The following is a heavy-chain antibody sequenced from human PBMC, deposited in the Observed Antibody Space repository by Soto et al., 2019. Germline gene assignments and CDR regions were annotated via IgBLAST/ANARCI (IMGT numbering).Heavy chain of an antibody. J-gene: IGHJ4*02. CDR1: GGTYSSYA. Sequence: QVQLVQSGAEVKKPGSSVKVSCKASGGTYSSYAISWVRQAPGQGLEWMGGIVPIFGTANYAQKFQGRVTITADESTSTAYMELSSLRSEDTAVYYCARDGAGIVGATGLDYWGQGTLVTVSS. CDR2: IVPIFGTA. CDR3: ARDGAGIVGATGLDY. V-gene: IGHV1-69*01. D-gene: IGHD1-26*01.